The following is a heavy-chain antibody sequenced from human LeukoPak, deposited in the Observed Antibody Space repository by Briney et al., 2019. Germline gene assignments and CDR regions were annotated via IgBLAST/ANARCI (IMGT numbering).Heavy chain of an antibody. D-gene: IGHD3-22*01. Sequence: GGSLRLSCAASGFTFSIYAMSWVRQAPGKGLEWVSTISGSGGTTFYADSVKGRFTISRDNSKNTLYLQMNSLRAEDTAVYYCAKYPYYYDSSGYYYFDYWGQGILVTVSS. J-gene: IGHJ4*02. CDR2: ISGSGGTT. CDR1: GFTFSIYA. CDR3: AKYPYYYDSSGYYYFDY. V-gene: IGHV3-23*01.